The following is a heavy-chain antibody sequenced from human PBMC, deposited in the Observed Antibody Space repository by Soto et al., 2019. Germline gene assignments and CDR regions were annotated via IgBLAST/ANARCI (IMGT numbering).Heavy chain of an antibody. CDR1: GGSISSGGYY. Sequence: SETLSLTCTVSGGSISSGGYYWSWIRQHPGKGLEWIGYIYYSGSTYYNPSLKSRVTISVDTSKNQFSLKLSSVTAADTAAYYCARVGRGYSYGYYSYWGQGTLVTVSS. J-gene: IGHJ4*02. D-gene: IGHD5-18*01. V-gene: IGHV4-31*03. CDR2: IYYSGST. CDR3: ARVGRGYSYGYYSY.